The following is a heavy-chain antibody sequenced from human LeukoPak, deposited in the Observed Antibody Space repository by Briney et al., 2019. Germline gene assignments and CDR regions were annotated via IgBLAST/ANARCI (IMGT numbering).Heavy chain of an antibody. Sequence: GGSLRLSCAASGFTFGNFWMRWVRQVPGKGLVWVSRIKSDGSSTSYADSVKGRFTISRDNAKNTLYLQVNSLRAEDTAVYYCARADCGVTGRYSGYSYYGSDIWGQGTTVTVSS. D-gene: IGHD2-21*01. CDR1: GFTFGNFW. J-gene: IGHJ6*02. CDR3: ARADCGVTGRYSGYSYYGSDI. V-gene: IGHV3-74*01. CDR2: IKSDGSST.